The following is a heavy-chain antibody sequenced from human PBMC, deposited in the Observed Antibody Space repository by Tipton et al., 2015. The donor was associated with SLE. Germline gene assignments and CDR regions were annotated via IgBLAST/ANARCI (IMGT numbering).Heavy chain of an antibody. CDR2: IYYSGST. CDR1: GGSISSHY. D-gene: IGHD1-26*01. J-gene: IGHJ3*02. CDR3: ASPRGELGAFNI. Sequence: TLSLTCTVSGGSISSHYWSWIRQPPGKGLEWIGYIYYSGSTNYNPSLKSRVTISVDTSKNQFSLKLSSVTAADTAVYYCASPRGELGAFNIWGQGTMVTVSS. V-gene: IGHV4-59*11.